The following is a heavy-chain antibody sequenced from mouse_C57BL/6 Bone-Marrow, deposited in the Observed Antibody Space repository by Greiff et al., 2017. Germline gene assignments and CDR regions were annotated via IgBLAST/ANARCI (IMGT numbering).Heavy chain of an antibody. V-gene: IGHV5-4*03. J-gene: IGHJ2*01. D-gene: IGHD1-1*02. CDR2: ISAGGSYT. CDR3: ARGWDY. CDR1: GFTFSSYA. Sequence: EVKLLESGAGLVKPGGSLKLSCAASGFTFSSYAMSWVRQTPEKRLEWVATISAGGSYTYYPDNLKGRITISRDNAKNNLYLQLSHLKSEDTAMYYCARGWDYWGQGTTLTVSS.